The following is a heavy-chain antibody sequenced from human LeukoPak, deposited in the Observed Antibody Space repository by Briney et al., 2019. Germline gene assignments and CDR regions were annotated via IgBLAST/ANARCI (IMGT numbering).Heavy chain of an antibody. Sequence: GRSVRLSCAASGFTFSSYGMHWVRQAPGKGLEWVAVIWYDGSNKYYADSVKGRFTISRDNSKNTLYLQMNSLRAEDTAVYYCARNYYDSSGYYYHDYWGQGTLVTVSS. CDR1: GFTFSSYG. CDR3: ARNYYDSSGYYYHDY. V-gene: IGHV3-33*01. D-gene: IGHD3-22*01. J-gene: IGHJ4*02. CDR2: IWYDGSNK.